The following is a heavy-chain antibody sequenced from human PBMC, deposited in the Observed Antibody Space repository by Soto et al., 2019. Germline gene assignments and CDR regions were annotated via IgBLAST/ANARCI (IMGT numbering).Heavy chain of an antibody. CDR1: GFSFSSYG. CDR2: IWYDGSNK. Sequence: QVQLVESGGGVVQPGRSLRLSCAASGFSFSSYGMHWVRQAPGKGLEWVAVIWYDGSNKYYADSVKGRFTISRDNSKNTLYLEMNSLRVEDTAVYYCARGIGELSDYFDPWGQGTLVTDSS. CDR3: ARGIGELSDYFDP. J-gene: IGHJ5*02. V-gene: IGHV3-33*01. D-gene: IGHD3-16*02.